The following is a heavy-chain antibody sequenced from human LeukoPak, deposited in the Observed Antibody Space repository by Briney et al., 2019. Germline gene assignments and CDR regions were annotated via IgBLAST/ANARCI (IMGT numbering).Heavy chain of an antibody. V-gene: IGHV3-20*04. Sequence: GGSLRLSCAASGFTFDDYGMSWVRQAPGKGLEWVSGINWNAGSTAYADSVKGRFTISRDNSKNTLYLQMNSLRAEDTAVYYCARDFASPYYYDSSGSLPEWGQGTLVTVSS. CDR2: INWNAGST. D-gene: IGHD3-22*01. J-gene: IGHJ4*02. CDR3: ARDFASPYYYDSSGSLPE. CDR1: GFTFDDYG.